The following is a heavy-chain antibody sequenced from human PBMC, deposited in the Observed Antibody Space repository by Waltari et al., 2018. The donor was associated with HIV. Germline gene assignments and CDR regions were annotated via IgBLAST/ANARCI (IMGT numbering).Heavy chain of an antibody. D-gene: IGHD3-10*01. J-gene: IGHJ4*02. CDR3: ARDPSYGFGENDY. V-gene: IGHV1-2*02. CDR1: GYAFTGFY. Sequence: QVQLVESGAEVKKPGASLKVSCKASGYAFTGFYIHWVRQAPGEGLEWVGWINPKTGDTNFAQKFQGRVTMTRDTAIRTAYMELSRLTSDDTAVYYCARDPSYGFGENDYWGQGTLFTVSS. CDR2: INPKTGDT.